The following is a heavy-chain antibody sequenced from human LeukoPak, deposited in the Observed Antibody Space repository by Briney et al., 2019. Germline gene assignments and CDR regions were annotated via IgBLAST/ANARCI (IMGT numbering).Heavy chain of an antibody. CDR1: GGTFSSYA. CDR3: ARVAGGGNWFDP. V-gene: IGHV1-18*01. J-gene: IGHJ5*02. Sequence: ASVKVSCKASGGTFSSYAISWVRQAPGQGLEWMGWISAYNGNTNYAQKLQGRVTMTTDTSTSTAYMELRSLRSDDTAVYYCARVAGGGNWFDPWGQGTLVTVSS. CDR2: ISAYNGNT. D-gene: IGHD3-16*01.